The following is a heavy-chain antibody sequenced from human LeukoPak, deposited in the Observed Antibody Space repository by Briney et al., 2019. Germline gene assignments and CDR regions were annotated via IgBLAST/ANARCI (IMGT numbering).Heavy chain of an antibody. Sequence: PGGSLRLSCAASGFTFSSYSMNWVRQAPGNGLEWVAVISYDGSNINYAEPVKGRFTISRDNSKNTLYLQMNSLRAEDTAVYYCAKDQYFVTGYYSHMDVWGKGTTVTISS. D-gene: IGHD2-21*02. CDR3: AKDQYFVTGYYSHMDV. CDR1: GFTFSSYS. V-gene: IGHV3-30*18. CDR2: ISYDGSNI. J-gene: IGHJ6*03.